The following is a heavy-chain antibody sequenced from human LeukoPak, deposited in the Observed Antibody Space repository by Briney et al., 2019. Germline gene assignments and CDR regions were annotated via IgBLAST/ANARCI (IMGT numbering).Heavy chain of an antibody. CDR2: ISSDGSSK. CDR3: ARDVGETDY. V-gene: IGHV3-30*01. D-gene: IGHD1-26*01. Sequence: PGGSLRLSCAASGFTFNHYAMCWVRQAPGKGLEWVAVISSDGSSKKYADSVKGRFTISRDNSKNTVDLQMNSLRPEDKAVYYCARDVGETDYWGQGTLVTLSS. J-gene: IGHJ4*02. CDR1: GFTFNHYA.